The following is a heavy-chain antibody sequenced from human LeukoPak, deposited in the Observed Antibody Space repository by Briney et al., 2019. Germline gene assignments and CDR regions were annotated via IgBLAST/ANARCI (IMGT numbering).Heavy chain of an antibody. V-gene: IGHV5-51*01. CDR2: IYPGDSDT. CDR3: ARSHRAITTFDY. J-gene: IGHJ4*02. CDR1: GYGFTSYW. D-gene: IGHD5-24*01. Sequence: GASLKISCKGSGYGFTSYWIGWVRRMPGKGVGWMGIIYPGDSDTRYSPSFQGQVTISADKSISTAYLQWSSLKASDTAIYYCARSHRAITTFDYWGQGTLVTVSS.